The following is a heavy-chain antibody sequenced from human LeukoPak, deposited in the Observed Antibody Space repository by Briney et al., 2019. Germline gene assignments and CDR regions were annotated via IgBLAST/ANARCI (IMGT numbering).Heavy chain of an antibody. CDR3: ARVASVGATRALDY. CDR2: IYYSGST. Sequence: SETLSLTCTVSGGSITSDYWSWIRQPPGKGLESIGYIYYSGSTNYNPSLKSRVTISVDTSKNQFSLKLSAVTAADTAVYYCARVASVGATRALDYWGQGTLVTVSS. CDR1: GGSITSDY. D-gene: IGHD1-26*01. J-gene: IGHJ4*02. V-gene: IGHV4-59*01.